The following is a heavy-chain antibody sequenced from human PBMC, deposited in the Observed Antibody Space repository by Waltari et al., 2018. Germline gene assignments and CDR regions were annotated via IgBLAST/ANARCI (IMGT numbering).Heavy chain of an antibody. D-gene: IGHD3-10*01. CDR3: AKDRDYASGSPPDF. CDR2: SSTHTGDT. V-gene: IGHV1-18*01. Sequence: QLLQSGPEVKQPGASVRVSCKASGSTFSSFGLSWVRQAPGRGLEWMGWSSTHTGDTDSAQKFRDRLTMTTDSSTTTVYMYLRSLTSDDTAIYYCAKDRDYASGSPPDFWGQGTLVTVSS. CDR1: GSTFSSFG. J-gene: IGHJ4*02.